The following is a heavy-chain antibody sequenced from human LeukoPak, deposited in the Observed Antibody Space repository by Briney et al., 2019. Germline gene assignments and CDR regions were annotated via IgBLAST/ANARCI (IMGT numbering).Heavy chain of an antibody. V-gene: IGHV1-69*05. Sequence: GASVKVSCKASGGTFTNYAINWVRQAPGQGLEWMGGIIPMFGTTNYAQKFQGRVTITTVESTSTAYVELSGLRSEDTAVYYCARGWSGSCGYYFDLWGQGTLVTVSS. CDR1: GGTFTNYA. D-gene: IGHD5-18*01. CDR2: IIPMFGTT. CDR3: ARGWSGSCGYYFDL. J-gene: IGHJ4*02.